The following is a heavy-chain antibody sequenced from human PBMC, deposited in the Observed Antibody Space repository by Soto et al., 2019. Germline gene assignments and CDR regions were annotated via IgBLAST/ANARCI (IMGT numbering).Heavy chain of an antibody. CDR2: ISGSGGST. Sequence: GGSLRLSCAASGFTFSSYAMSWVRQAPGKGLEWVSAISGSGGSTYYADSVKGRFTISRDNSKNTLYLQMNSLRAEDTAVYYCARLLAVAGYFDYWGQGTLVTVSS. J-gene: IGHJ4*02. V-gene: IGHV3-23*01. D-gene: IGHD6-19*01. CDR3: ARLLAVAGYFDY. CDR1: GFTFSSYA.